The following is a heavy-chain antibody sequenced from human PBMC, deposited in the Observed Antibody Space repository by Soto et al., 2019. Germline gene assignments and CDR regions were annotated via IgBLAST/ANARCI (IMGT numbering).Heavy chain of an antibody. CDR1: GGSISSRTFW. J-gene: IGHJ4*02. Sequence: QLQLQESGPGLVKPSETLSLTCSVSGGSISSRTFWWAWIRQPPGKGLEWIGDMYYSGSSYSSPSIKSRVTLSVETSKNQLSLKLNSVTAADTAVYYCARHPRDDYNYGGSGIFDYWGQGTLVTVSS. CDR2: MYYSGSS. V-gene: IGHV4-39*01. CDR3: ARHPRDDYNYGGSGIFDY. D-gene: IGHD4-4*01.